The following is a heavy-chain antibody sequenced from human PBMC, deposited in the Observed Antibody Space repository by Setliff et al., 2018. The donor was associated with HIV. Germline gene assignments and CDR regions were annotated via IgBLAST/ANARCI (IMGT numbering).Heavy chain of an antibody. CDR1: GYTFTSFV. CDR2: INTNTGNP. Sequence: ASVKVSCKASGYTFTSFVMNWVRQAPGQGLEWMGWINTNTGNPTYAQGFTGRFVFSLDTSVSTAYLQISSLKAEDTAVYYCARVGGFGEFIENWFDPWGQGTLFTVSS. D-gene: IGHD3-10*01. CDR3: ARVGGFGEFIENWFDP. V-gene: IGHV7-4-1*02. J-gene: IGHJ5*02.